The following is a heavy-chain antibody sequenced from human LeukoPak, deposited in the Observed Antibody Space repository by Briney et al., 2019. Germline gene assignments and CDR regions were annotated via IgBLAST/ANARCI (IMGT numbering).Heavy chain of an antibody. J-gene: IGHJ4*02. CDR3: ARAFDSGLNY. CDR2: IIPIFGTA. V-gene: IGHV1-69*05. D-gene: IGHD6-19*01. CDR1: GGTFSSYA. Sequence: SVKVSCKASGGTFSSYAISWVRQAPGQGLEWMGGIIPIFGTANYAQNFQGRVTITRDTSASAAYMELSSLRSEDTAVYYCARAFDSGLNYWGQGTLVSVSS.